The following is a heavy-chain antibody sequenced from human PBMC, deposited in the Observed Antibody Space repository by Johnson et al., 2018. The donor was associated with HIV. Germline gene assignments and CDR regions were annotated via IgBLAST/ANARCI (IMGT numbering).Heavy chain of an antibody. V-gene: IGHV3-30*02. CDR1: GFIFSTFG. D-gene: IGHD3-10*01. Sequence: VQLVESGGGVVQPGGSLRLSCAASGFIFSTFGMHWVRQAPGKGLEWVAFIRYDGSNKYYADSVKGRFTISRDNSKNTLYLQMNSLRAEDTAVYYCARAPEVRGVDAFDVWGQGTVVTVSS. J-gene: IGHJ3*01. CDR2: IRYDGSNK. CDR3: ARAPEVRGVDAFDV.